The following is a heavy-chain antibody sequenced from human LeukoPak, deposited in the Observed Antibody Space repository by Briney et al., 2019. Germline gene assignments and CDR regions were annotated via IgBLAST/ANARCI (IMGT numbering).Heavy chain of an antibody. CDR3: ARRGGSSSRRSPIDY. V-gene: IGHV3-7*01. D-gene: IGHD6-6*01. Sequence: GGSLRLSCAASGFTFSSYGMHWARQAPGKGPEWVANIKQDGSEKYYVDSARGRFTISRDNAKNSLFLQMNSLRVEDTAVYYCARRGGSSSRRSPIDYWGQGTLVTVSS. CDR1: GFTFSSYG. J-gene: IGHJ4*02. CDR2: IKQDGSEK.